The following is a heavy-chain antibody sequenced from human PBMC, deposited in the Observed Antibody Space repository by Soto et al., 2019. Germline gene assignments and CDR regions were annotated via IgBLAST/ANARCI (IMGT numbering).Heavy chain of an antibody. D-gene: IGHD3-22*01. CDR1: GGTFSSYA. J-gene: IGHJ4*02. CDR3: ARDTPYYYDSSGYLYYFDY. V-gene: IGHV1-69*13. CDR2: IIPIFGTA. Sequence: SVKVSCKASGGTFSSYAISWVRQAPGQGLEWMGGIIPIFGTANYAQKFQGRVTITADESTSTAYMELSSLRSEDTAVYYCARDTPYYYDSSGYLYYFDYWGQGTLVTVSS.